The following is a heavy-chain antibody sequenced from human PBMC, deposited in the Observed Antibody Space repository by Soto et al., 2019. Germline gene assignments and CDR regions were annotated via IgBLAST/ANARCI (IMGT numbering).Heavy chain of an antibody. CDR2: IYYSGST. CDR3: ARVAGGCSSTSYSVPSFDA. J-gene: IGHJ5*02. V-gene: IGHV4-31*03. D-gene: IGHD2-2*01. Sequence: SETLSLTCTVSGGSISSGGYYWSWIRQHPGKGLEWIGYIYYSGSTYYNPSLKSRVTISVDTSKNQFSLKLSSVTAADTAVYYCARVAGGCSSTSYSVPSFDAWGQGTLVTVS. CDR1: GGSISSGGYY.